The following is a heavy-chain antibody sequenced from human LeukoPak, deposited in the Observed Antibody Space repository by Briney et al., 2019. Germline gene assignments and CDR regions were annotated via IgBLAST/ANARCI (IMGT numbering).Heavy chain of an antibody. CDR3: AKGEITMVRGVITN. J-gene: IGHJ4*02. CDR2: ISWNSGSI. D-gene: IGHD3-10*01. Sequence: GRSLRLSCAASGFTFDDYAMHWVRQAPGKGLEWVSGISWNSGSIGYADSVKGRFTISGDNAKNSLYLQMDSLRAEDMALYYCAKGEITMVRGVITNWGQGTLVTVSS. CDR1: GFTFDDYA. V-gene: IGHV3-9*03.